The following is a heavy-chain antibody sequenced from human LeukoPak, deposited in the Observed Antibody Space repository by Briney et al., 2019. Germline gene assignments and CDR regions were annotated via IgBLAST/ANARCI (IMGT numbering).Heavy chain of an antibody. CDR1: GYTFTSYY. J-gene: IGHJ3*02. CDR3: ARAGAYRYGGGDAFDI. CDR2: INPSGTTT. V-gene: IGHV1-46*01. Sequence: ASVKVSCKASGYTFTSYYMHWLRQAPGQGLEWMGVINPSGTTTGYAQKFQGGVTMTRDTSTSTVYLELSSLRSEDTAVYYCARAGAYRYGGGDAFDIWGQGTMVTVSS. D-gene: IGHD5-18*01.